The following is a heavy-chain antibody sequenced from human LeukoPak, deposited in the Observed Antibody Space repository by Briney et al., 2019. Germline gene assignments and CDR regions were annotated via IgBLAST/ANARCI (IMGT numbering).Heavy chain of an antibody. CDR2: IYSGGST. D-gene: IGHD1-26*01. CDR3: AKMKGHPLPKYYMDV. CDR1: GFTVSSNY. Sequence: GGSLRLSCAASGFTVSSNYMSWVRQAPGKGLEWVSVIYSGGSTYYADSVKGRFTISRDNSKNTLYLEMNSLRAEDTAIYYCAKMKGHPLPKYYMDVWGQGTTVTVSS. J-gene: IGHJ6*01. V-gene: IGHV3-66*01.